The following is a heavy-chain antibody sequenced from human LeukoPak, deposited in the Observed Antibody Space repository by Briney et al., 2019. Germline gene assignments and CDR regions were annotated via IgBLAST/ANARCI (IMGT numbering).Heavy chain of an antibody. D-gene: IGHD3-16*01. CDR1: GGSISPYY. J-gene: IGHJ5*02. Sequence: SETLSLTCTVSGGSISPYYWSWIRQSPGKGLEWIGYIYHSGKTYYNPSLKSRITISVDTSKNQFSLKLSSVTAADTAVYYCARGYYDYVWGSFGSDWFDPWGQGTLVTVSS. CDR3: ARGYYDYVWGSFGSDWFDP. V-gene: IGHV4-59*12. CDR2: IYHSGKT.